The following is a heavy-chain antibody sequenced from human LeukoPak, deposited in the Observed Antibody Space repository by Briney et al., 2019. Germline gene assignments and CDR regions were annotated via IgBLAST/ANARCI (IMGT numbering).Heavy chain of an antibody. CDR3: TRGATEATRSYYGLDV. V-gene: IGHV3-72*01. CDR1: GFTFSDHY. Sequence: GGSLRLSCAASGFTFSDHYMDWVRQAPGKGLEWVGRTRNRPKGYTTEYAASVRGRFTISRDDSKNSLYLQMSSLKTEDTAVYYCTRGATEATRSYYGLDVWGQGTTVTVSS. CDR2: TRNRPKGYTT. J-gene: IGHJ6*02. D-gene: IGHD5-12*01.